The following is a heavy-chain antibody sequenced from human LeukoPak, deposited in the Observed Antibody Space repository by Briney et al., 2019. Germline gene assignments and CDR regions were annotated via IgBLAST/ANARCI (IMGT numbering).Heavy chain of an antibody. V-gene: IGHV3-30*18. CDR3: AKVSGYDSGPFDY. Sequence: GRSLRLSCAASGFTFSSYGMHWVRQAPGKGLEWVAVISYDGSNKYYADSVKGRFTISRDNSKNTLYLQMNSLRAEDTAVYYCAKVSGYDSGPFDYWGQGTLVTVSS. CDR2: ISYDGSNK. J-gene: IGHJ4*02. CDR1: GFTFSSYG. D-gene: IGHD5-12*01.